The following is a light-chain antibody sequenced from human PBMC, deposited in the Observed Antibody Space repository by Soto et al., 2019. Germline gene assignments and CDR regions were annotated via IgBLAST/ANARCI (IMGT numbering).Light chain of an antibody. CDR3: QHYNNWPPWT. CDR2: GAS. Sequence: EIVMMQSPATLSVSPGERATLSCRASQIIANNLAWYQQKPGQAPRLLIYGASTRAPGIPARFSGSGSGTEFTLTISSLQSEDFAIYYCQHYNNWPPWTFGQGTK. CDR1: QIIANN. J-gene: IGKJ1*01. V-gene: IGKV3-15*01.